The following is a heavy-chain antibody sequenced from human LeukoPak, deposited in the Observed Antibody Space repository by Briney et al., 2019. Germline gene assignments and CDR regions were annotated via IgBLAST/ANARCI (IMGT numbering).Heavy chain of an antibody. V-gene: IGHV3-23*01. D-gene: IGHD2-2*02. Sequence: GGSLRLSCAASGFTVSSNYMSWVRQAPGKGLEWLSLISDSGESPSDADSAKGRFTISRDNSKSTVFLQMNSLRVEDTAVYYCAKSDCDSASCYTIDSWGQGTLVTVSS. CDR3: AKSDCDSASCYTIDS. J-gene: IGHJ4*02. CDR2: ISDSGESP. CDR1: GFTVSSNY.